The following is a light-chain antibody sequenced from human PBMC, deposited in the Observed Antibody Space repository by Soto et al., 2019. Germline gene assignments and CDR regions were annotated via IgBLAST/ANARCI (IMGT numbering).Light chain of an antibody. J-gene: IGKJ1*01. CDR1: QSISNY. CDR2: KAS. CDR3: QQYNSYSWT. V-gene: IGKV1-5*03. Sequence: DIQMTQSPSTLSATVGDRVTNACRASQSISNYLAWYQQKPGKAPKLLIYKASSLESGVPSRFSGSGSGTEFTLTISSLQPDDFATYYCQQYNSYSWTFGQGTKVDIK.